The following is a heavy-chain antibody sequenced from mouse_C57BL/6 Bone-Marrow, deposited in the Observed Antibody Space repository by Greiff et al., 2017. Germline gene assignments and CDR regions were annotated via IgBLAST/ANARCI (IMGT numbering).Heavy chain of an antibody. V-gene: IGHV1-4*01. CDR2: INPSSGYT. D-gene: IGHD2-10*02. CDR1: GYTFTSYT. Sequence: VKLLQSGAELARPGASVKISCTASGYTFTSYTMYWVQQRPGQGLEWIGNINPSSGYTKYNQKFKDKATLTADNSSSTAYMQLSSLTSEDSAVXYCARAVWGFAYWGQGTLVTVSA. CDR3: ARAVWGFAY. J-gene: IGHJ3*01.